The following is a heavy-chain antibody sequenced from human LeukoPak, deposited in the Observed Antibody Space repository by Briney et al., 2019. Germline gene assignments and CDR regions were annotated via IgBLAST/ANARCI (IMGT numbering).Heavy chain of an antibody. CDR3: AKIFMITFGGATDY. CDR2: ISGSGGST. V-gene: IGHV3-23*01. CDR1: GFTFSSYA. J-gene: IGHJ4*02. D-gene: IGHD3-16*01. Sequence: GGSLRLSCAASGFTFSSYAMSWVRQAPGKGLEWVSAISGSGGSTYYADSVKGRFTISRDNSKNTLYLQMNSLRAEDTAVYYCAKIFMITFGGATDYWGQGTLVTVSP.